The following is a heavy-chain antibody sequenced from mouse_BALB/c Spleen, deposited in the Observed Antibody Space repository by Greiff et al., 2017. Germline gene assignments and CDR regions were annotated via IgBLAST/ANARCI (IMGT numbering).Heavy chain of an antibody. V-gene: IGHV5-4*02. D-gene: IGHD2-4*01. CDR1: GFTFSDYY. CDR3: ARGEITEDYAMDD. Sequence: EVQVVESGGGLVKPGGSLKLSCAASGFTFSDYYMYWVRQTPEKRLEWVATISDGGSYTYYPDSVKGRFTISRDNAKNNLYLQMSSLKSEDTAMYYCARGEITEDYAMDDWGQGTSVTVSS. CDR2: ISDGGSYT. J-gene: IGHJ4*01.